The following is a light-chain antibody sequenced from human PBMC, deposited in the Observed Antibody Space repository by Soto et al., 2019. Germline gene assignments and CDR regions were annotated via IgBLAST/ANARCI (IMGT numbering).Light chain of an antibody. V-gene: IGKV3-11*01. CDR2: DAS. Sequence: EIVLTQSPATLSLSPGERATLSCRASQSVSNYLAWYQQKPGQAPRLLIYDASNRATGIPARFSGSGSGTDFTLTISSREPEDFAVYYCQHRSNWPKITFGQGTRLEIK. J-gene: IGKJ5*01. CDR3: QHRSNWPKIT. CDR1: QSVSNY.